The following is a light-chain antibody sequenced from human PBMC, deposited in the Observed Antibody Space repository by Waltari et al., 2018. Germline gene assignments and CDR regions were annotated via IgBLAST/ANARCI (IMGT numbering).Light chain of an antibody. Sequence: QSALTQPASVSGSPGQSITISCTGTRSDVGAYNYVSWYQQHPGKAPKVMIYDVNSRPSGVSNRFSGSKSGNTASLTISVLQAEDEADYYCSSYTSSNTLVVFGGGTKLTVL. V-gene: IGLV2-14*01. CDR2: DVN. CDR1: RSDVGAYNY. J-gene: IGLJ2*01. CDR3: SSYTSSNTLVV.